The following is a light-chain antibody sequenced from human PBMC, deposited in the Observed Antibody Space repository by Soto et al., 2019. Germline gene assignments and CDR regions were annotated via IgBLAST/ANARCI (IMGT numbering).Light chain of an antibody. CDR1: QGISNY. J-gene: IGKJ1*01. Sequence: DIQMTQSPSSLSASVRDRVTITCRASQGISNYLAWYQQKPGKVPKLLIYAASTLQSGVPSRFSGSGSGTDFTLTISSLQPEDVGTYYWQKYDSAPWTFGQGTKVEIK. CDR2: AAS. CDR3: QKYDSAPWT. V-gene: IGKV1-27*01.